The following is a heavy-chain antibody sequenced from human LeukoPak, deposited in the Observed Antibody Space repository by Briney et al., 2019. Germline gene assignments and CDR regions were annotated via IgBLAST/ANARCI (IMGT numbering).Heavy chain of an antibody. CDR3: AKDSDYYGSGSYED. J-gene: IGHJ4*02. V-gene: IGHV3-23*01. CDR2: ISGSGGST. D-gene: IGHD3-10*01. CDR1: GFTFSSYA. Sequence: GGSLRLSCAASGFTFSSYAMSWVRQAPGKGLEWVSAISGSGGSTYYADSVKGRFTISRDNSKNTPYLQMNSLRAEDTAVYYCAKDSDYYGSGSYEDWGQGTLVTVSS.